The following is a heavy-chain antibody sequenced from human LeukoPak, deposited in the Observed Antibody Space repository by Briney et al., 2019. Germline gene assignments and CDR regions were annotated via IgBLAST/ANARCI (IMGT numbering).Heavy chain of an antibody. J-gene: IGHJ3*02. CDR1: GGTFSSYA. V-gene: IGHV1-69*05. Sequence: ASVKVSCKASGGTFSSYAISWVRQAPGQGLEWMGGIIPIFGTANYAQKFQGRVTITTDESTSTAYMELSSLRSEDTAVYYCARGGDPVRDVVPAGIDAFDIWGQGTMVTVSS. CDR3: ARGGDPVRDVVPAGIDAFDI. CDR2: IIPIFGTA. D-gene: IGHD2-2*01.